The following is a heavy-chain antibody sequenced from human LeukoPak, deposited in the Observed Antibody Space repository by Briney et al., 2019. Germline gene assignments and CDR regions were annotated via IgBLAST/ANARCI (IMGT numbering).Heavy chain of an antibody. V-gene: IGHV3-48*01. Sequence: GGSLRLSCAASGFTFSSYSMNWVRQAPGKGLEWVSYISSSRSTIYYADSVKGRFTISRDNAKNSLYLQMNSLRAEDTAVYYCAREYCSSTSCLYDHWGQGTLVTVSS. CDR3: AREYCSSTSCLYDH. CDR2: ISSSRSTI. CDR1: GFTFSSYS. D-gene: IGHD2-2*01. J-gene: IGHJ4*02.